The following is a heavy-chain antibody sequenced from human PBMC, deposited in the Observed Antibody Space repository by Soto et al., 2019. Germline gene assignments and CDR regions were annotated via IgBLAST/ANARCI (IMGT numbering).Heavy chain of an antibody. CDR3: ARDKMIGDFGLGSLDF. CDR2: ISGYNGKT. J-gene: IGHJ4*02. D-gene: IGHD3-10*01. CDR1: GYTFSSFG. V-gene: IGHV1-18*04. Sequence: QVQLVQSGDAVKKPGASVKVSCKASGYTFSSFGVSWVRQAPGQGPEWMGWISGYNGKTKYAQMVQGRVTMTTDTSTKTAYKELRSRRSDETAVYFCARDKMIGDFGLGSLDFWGQGTVVTVPS.